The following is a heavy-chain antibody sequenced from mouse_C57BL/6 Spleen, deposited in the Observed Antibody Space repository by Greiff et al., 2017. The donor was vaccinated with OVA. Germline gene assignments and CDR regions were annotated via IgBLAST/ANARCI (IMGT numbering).Heavy chain of an antibody. V-gene: IGHV1-54*01. CDR1: GYAFTNYL. CDR3: ARRAGSNYFDY. CDR2: INPGSGGT. Sequence: VQLQQSGAELVRPGTSVKVSCKASGYAFTNYLIEWVKQRPGQGLEWIGVINPGSGGTNYNEKFKGKATLTADKSSSTAYMQLSSLTSEDSAVYCCARRAGSNYFDYWGQGTTLTVSS. J-gene: IGHJ2*01. D-gene: IGHD3-3*01.